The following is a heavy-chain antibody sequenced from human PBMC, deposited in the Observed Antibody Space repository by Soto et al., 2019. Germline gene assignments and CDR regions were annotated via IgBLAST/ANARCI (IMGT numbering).Heavy chain of an antibody. D-gene: IGHD3-9*01. Sequence: GASVKVSCKASGGNFRSEAISWVRQAPGHGLEWMGRIIPMFSTPHYAQKFQGRVTIIADESTTTVNMEVRGLTYEDTAVYYCARAQFSDILTADDYGMDVWGQGTSVTVSS. CDR3: ARAQFSDILTADDYGMDV. CDR1: GGNFRSEA. J-gene: IGHJ6*02. V-gene: IGHV1-69*13. CDR2: IIPMFSTP.